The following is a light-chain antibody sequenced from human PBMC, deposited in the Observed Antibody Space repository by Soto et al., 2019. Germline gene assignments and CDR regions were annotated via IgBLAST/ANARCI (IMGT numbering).Light chain of an antibody. CDR3: HQCGNSWWT. CDR2: GAS. Sequence: EIVLTQSPGSLSLSPGERATLSCRASQSVSSTYLAWYQQKPGQAPRVLIYGASSRAPGIPDRFSGSGFGTDFTLTISRLEPEDFAVYYCHQCGNSWWTFGQGTKVEIK. CDR1: QSVSSTY. J-gene: IGKJ1*01. V-gene: IGKV3-20*01.